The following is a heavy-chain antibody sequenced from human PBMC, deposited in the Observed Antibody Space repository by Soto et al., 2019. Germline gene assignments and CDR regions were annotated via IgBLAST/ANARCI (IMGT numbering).Heavy chain of an antibody. V-gene: IGHV3-33*01. CDR1: GFTFSSYG. CDR2: IWYDGSNK. CDR3: ARAQYSSSPFDY. J-gene: IGHJ4*02. Sequence: RRLSCAASGFTFSSYGMHWVRQAPGKGLEWVAVIWYDGSNKYYADSVKGRFTISRDNSKNTLYLQMNSLRAEDTAVYYCARAQYSSSPFDYWGQGTLVTVSS. D-gene: IGHD6-6*01.